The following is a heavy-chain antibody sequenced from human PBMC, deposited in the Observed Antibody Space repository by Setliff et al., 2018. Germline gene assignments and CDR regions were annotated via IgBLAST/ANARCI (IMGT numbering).Heavy chain of an antibody. CDR1: GGSISSGSDY. CDR3: ARTYSSSSADWFDP. CDR2: VYHSGGT. J-gene: IGHJ5*02. D-gene: IGHD6-6*01. V-gene: IGHV4-39*07. Sequence: SETLSLTCTVSGGSISSGSDYWAWIRQPPGKGLEWLGTVYHSGGTYYNPSLKSLVTISVDTSKNQFSLKLSSVTAADTAVYYCARTYSSSSADWFDPWGQGTLVTVSS.